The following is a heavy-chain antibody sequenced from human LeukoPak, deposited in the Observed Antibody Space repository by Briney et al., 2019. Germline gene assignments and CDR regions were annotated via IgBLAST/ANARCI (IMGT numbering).Heavy chain of an antibody. CDR3: ARDRDPVGDGYNCNY. V-gene: IGHV1-69*01. Sequence: SVTVSCTASGGTFSSYAISWVRQAPGQGLEWMGGIIPIFGTANYAQKFQGRVTITADESTSTAYMELSSLRSEDTAVYYCARDRDPVGDGYNCNYWGQGTLVTVSS. CDR1: GGTFSSYA. CDR2: IIPIFGTA. D-gene: IGHD5-24*01. J-gene: IGHJ4*02.